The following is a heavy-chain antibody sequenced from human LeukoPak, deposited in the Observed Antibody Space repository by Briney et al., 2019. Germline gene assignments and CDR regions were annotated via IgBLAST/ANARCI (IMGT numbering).Heavy chain of an antibody. CDR3: ARAEGAFDI. CDR2: TSYDGSNK. Sequence: GGSLRLSCVASGFSFKNYGSHWVRQAPGKGLEWVAATSYDGSNKYYADSVKGRFTISRDNSKNTLFLQMNSLRAEGAALYYCARAEGAFDIWGQGTMVTVSS. V-gene: IGHV3-30*03. J-gene: IGHJ3*02. CDR1: GFSFKNYG.